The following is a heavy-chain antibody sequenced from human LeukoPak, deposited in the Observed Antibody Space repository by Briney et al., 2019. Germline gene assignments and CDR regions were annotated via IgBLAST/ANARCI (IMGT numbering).Heavy chain of an antibody. Sequence: SETLSLTCAVYGGSFSGYYWSWIRQPPGKGLEWIGEINHSGSTNYNPSLKSRVTISVDTSKNQSSLKLSSVTAADTAVYYCARPYYYDSSGYYRKAYYSDYWGQGTLVTVSS. V-gene: IGHV4-34*01. J-gene: IGHJ4*02. D-gene: IGHD3-22*01. CDR2: INHSGST. CDR1: GGSFSGYY. CDR3: ARPYYYDSSGYYRKAYYSDY.